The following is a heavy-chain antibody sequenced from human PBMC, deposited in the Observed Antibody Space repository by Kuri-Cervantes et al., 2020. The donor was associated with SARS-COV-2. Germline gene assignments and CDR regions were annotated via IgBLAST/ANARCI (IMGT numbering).Heavy chain of an antibody. CDR1: GGSISSYY. J-gene: IGHJ6*02. CDR3: ARSGVKVGATSSYYYYYYGMDV. V-gene: IGHV4-59*01. CDR2: IYYSGST. D-gene: IGHD1-26*01. Sequence: SETLSLTCTVSGGSISSYYWSWIRQPPGKGLEWIGYIYYSGSTNYNPSLKSRVTISVDTSKNQFSLKLSSVTAADTAVYYCARSGVKVGATSSYYYYYYGMDVWDQGTTVTVSS.